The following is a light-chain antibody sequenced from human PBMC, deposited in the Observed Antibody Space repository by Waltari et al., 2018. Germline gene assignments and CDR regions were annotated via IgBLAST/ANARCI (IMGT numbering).Light chain of an antibody. V-gene: IGKV2-28*01. J-gene: IGKJ4*01. CDR2: LGS. CDR3: MQALQTPV. CDR1: QSLLHSNGYNY. Sequence: DIVMTQSPLSLPVTPGAPASISCRSSQSLLHSNGYNYLDWYLQKPGQSPQLLIYLGSNRASGVPDRFSGSGSGTDFTLKISRVEAEDVGVYYCMQALQTPVFGGGTKVEIK.